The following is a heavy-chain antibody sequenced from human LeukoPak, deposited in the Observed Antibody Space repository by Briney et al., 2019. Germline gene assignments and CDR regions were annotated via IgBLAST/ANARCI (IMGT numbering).Heavy chain of an antibody. CDR2: IRNSGNT. CDR3: ARHVYGEYGPGDY. V-gene: IGHV4-39*01. D-gene: IGHD4-17*01. CDR1: GDSFSSSSHY. Sequence: SETLSLTCTVSGDSFSSSSHYWGWLRQPPGRGLEWIGSIRNSGNTYYSPSLKSRVTISVDTSKNQFSLKLSSVTAADTAVYYCARHVYGEYGPGDYWGQGILVTVSS. J-gene: IGHJ4*02.